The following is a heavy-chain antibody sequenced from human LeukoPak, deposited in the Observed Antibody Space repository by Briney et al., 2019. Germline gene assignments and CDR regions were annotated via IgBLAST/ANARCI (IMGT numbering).Heavy chain of an antibody. J-gene: IGHJ4*02. CDR1: GFTFTDYW. V-gene: IGHV3-7*01. Sequence: GGSLRLFCAASGFTFTDYWMTWVRQAPGKGLEWVAHIKQDGGEKYYVDSVKGRFTISRDNAENLVYLLMDSLRAEDTAVYYCVMQDNVVVQTARALDSWGQGTLVTVSP. D-gene: IGHD2-2*01. CDR3: VMQDNVVVQTARALDS. CDR2: IKQDGGEK.